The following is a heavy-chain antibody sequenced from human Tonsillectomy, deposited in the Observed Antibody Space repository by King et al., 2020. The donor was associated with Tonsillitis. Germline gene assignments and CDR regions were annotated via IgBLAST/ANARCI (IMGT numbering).Heavy chain of an antibody. D-gene: IGHD3-10*01. J-gene: IGHJ3*02. V-gene: IGHV1-69*09. CDR2: IIPILGIA. CDR1: GGTFSSYA. CDR3: ASRSGASLTGITTDAFDI. Sequence: GQLVQSGAEVKKPGSSVKVSCKASGGTFSSYAISWVRQAPGQGLEWMGRIIPILGIANYAQKFQGRVTITADKSTSTAYMELSSLRSEDTAVYYCASRSGASLTGITTDAFDIWGQGTMVTVSS.